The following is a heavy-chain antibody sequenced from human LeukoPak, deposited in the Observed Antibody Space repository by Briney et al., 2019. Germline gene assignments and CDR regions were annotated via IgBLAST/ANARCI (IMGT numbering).Heavy chain of an antibody. V-gene: IGHV1-58*02. CDR3: AADLEATVTTWRYYYYGMDV. Sequence: GASVKVSCKASGFTFTSSAMQWVRQARGQRLEWIGWILVGSGNTNYAQKFQERVTITRDMSTSTAYMELSSLRSEDTAVYYCAADLEATVTTWRYYYYGMDVWGQGTTVTVSS. CDR1: GFTFTSSA. D-gene: IGHD4-17*01. CDR2: ILVGSGNT. J-gene: IGHJ6*02.